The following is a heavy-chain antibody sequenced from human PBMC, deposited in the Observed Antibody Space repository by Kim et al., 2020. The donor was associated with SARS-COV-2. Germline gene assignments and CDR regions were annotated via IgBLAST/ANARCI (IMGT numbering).Heavy chain of an antibody. CDR3: ARERFGVYGSGSSDY. Sequence: SVKVSCKASGGTFSSYAISWVRQAPGQGLEWMGRIIPILGIANYAQKFQGRVTITADKSTSTAYMELSSLRSEDTAVYYCARERFGVYGSGSSDYWGQGTLVTVSS. J-gene: IGHJ4*02. CDR2: IIPILGIA. V-gene: IGHV1-69*04. D-gene: IGHD3-10*01. CDR1: GGTFSSYA.